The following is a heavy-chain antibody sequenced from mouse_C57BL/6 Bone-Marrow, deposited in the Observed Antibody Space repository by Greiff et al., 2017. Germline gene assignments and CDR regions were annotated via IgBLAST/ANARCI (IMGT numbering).Heavy chain of an antibody. CDR1: GYTFTDSY. CDR2: LGPGSCSN. Sequence: VQLQQSGAELVKPGASVKISCKASGYTFTDSYINWVKQRPGQGLAWIGTLGPGSCSNYYNEKFKGKATLTADKSSSTAYIQLSSLTSEDAAVYFCALYDGYLWFAYWGQGTLVTVSA. D-gene: IGHD2-3*01. J-gene: IGHJ3*01. V-gene: IGHV1-77*01. CDR3: ALYDGYLWFAY.